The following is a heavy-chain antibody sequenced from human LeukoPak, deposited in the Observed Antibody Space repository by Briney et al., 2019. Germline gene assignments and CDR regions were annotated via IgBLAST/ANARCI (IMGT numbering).Heavy chain of an antibody. CDR2: ISWDGGST. V-gene: IGHV3-43*01. D-gene: IGHD2-15*01. J-gene: IGHJ4*02. CDR3: VKETVAGRVLEY. Sequence: PGGSLRLSRAASGFTFDDYTMHWVRQAPGKGLEWVSLISWDGGSTYYADSVKGRFTISRDNSKNSLYLQMNSLRAEDTALYYCVKETVAGRVLEYWGQGSLVTVSS. CDR1: GFTFDDYT.